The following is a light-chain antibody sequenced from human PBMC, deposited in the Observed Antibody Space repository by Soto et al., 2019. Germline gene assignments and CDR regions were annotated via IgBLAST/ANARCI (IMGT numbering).Light chain of an antibody. CDR1: QSVSSSY. Sequence: EIVLTQSPGTLSLSPGERATLSCRASQSVSSSYLAWYQQKPGQAPRLLIYGASSRATGIPDRFSGSGSGTDFTLTISRLEPEDFAVYYCQQYGRLLYTVGQGTKLEIK. CDR2: GAS. CDR3: QQYGRLLYT. V-gene: IGKV3-20*01. J-gene: IGKJ2*01.